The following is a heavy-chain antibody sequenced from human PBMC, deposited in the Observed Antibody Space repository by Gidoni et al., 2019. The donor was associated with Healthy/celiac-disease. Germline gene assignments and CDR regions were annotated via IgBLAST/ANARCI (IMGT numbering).Heavy chain of an antibody. Sequence: EVQLVESGGGLVQPGRSLRLSCAASGFTFDDYAMHWVRQAPGKGLEWVSGISWNSGSIGYADSVKGRFTISRDNAKNSLYLQMNSLRAEDTALYYCAKADHYYGSGSLDYWGQGTLVTVSS. CDR1: GFTFDDYA. D-gene: IGHD3-10*01. J-gene: IGHJ4*02. V-gene: IGHV3-9*01. CDR2: ISWNSGSI. CDR3: AKADHYYGSGSLDY.